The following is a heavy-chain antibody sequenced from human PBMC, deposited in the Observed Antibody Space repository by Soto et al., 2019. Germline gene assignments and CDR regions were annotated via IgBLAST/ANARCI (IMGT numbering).Heavy chain of an antibody. D-gene: IGHD3-22*01. CDR1: GFTFTSSA. CDR2: IVVGSGNT. J-gene: IGHJ4*02. V-gene: IGHV1-58*01. CDR3: AADPSYYYDSSGYY. Sequence: QMQLVQSGPEVKKPGTSVKVSCKASGFTFTSSAVQWVRQARGQRLEWIGWIVVGSGNTNYAQKFQERVTITRDMSTSTAYMELSSLRSEDTAVYYCAADPSYYYDSSGYYWGQGTLVTVSS.